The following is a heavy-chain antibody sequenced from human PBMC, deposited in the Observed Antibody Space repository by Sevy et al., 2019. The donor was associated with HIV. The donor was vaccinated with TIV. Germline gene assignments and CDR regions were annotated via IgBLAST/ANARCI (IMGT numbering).Heavy chain of an antibody. CDR3: ARSRSYCSSTSCYTYYFDY. J-gene: IGHJ4*02. D-gene: IGHD2-2*02. CDR2: IYYSGST. CDR1: GGSISSYY. Sequence: ETLSLTCTVSGGSISSYYWSWIRQPPGKGLEWIGYIYYSGSTNYNPSLKSRVTISVDTSKNQFSLKLSSVTAADTAVYYCARSRSYCSSTSCYTYYFDYWGQGTLVTVSS. V-gene: IGHV4-59*01.